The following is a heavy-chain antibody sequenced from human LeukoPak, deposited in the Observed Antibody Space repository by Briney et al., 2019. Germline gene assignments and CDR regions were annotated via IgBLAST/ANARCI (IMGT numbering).Heavy chain of an antibody. D-gene: IGHD3-9*01. J-gene: IGHJ6*04. V-gene: IGHV3-21*01. Sequence: PGGSLRLSCAASGFIFSDYGMSWVRQAPGKGLEWVSSISSSSSYIYYADSVKGRFTISRDNAKNSLYLQINSLRTEDTAVYYCARDITGYFDWLLSESPVDAWGKGTTVTISS. CDR3: ARDITGYFDWLLSESPVDA. CDR1: GFIFSDYG. CDR2: ISSSSSYI.